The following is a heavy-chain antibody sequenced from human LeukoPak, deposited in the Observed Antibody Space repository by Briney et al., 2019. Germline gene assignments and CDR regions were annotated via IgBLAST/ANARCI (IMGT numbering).Heavy chain of an antibody. Sequence: GGSLRLSCEASGFAFSFFAMSWLRQAPGKGLEWFSTNNANSGTRSYAASVRGRFTISRDNSKNTLYLQLNTLRADDTAVYYCAKPISGGLAVTADWFAPWGQGTLVVVSS. CDR1: GFAFSFFA. CDR2: NNANSGTR. J-gene: IGHJ5*01. V-gene: IGHV3-23*01. D-gene: IGHD6-19*01. CDR3: AKPISGGLAVTADWFAP.